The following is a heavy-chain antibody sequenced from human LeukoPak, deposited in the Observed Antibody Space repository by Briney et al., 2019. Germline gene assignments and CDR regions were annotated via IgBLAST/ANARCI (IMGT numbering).Heavy chain of an antibody. CDR3: ARCEVGYFDH. CDR2: IYYSGST. Sequence: SETLSLTCTVSGGSIRSSSYDWGWIRQRPGRGLEWVVSIYYSGSTYYNPSLKSRVTISVATSKNQFSLTLTSVTVVDTAMYFWARCEVGYFDHWSEGLLVTVSA. J-gene: IGHJ4*02. V-gene: IGHV4-39*01. CDR1: GGSIRSSSYD.